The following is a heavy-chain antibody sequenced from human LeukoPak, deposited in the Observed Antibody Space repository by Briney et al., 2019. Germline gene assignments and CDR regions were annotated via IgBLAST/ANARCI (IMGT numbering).Heavy chain of an antibody. J-gene: IGHJ4*02. CDR1: GFTFSSYA. CDR2: ISGSGGST. CDR3: TTATKSGTYSRGY. D-gene: IGHD1-26*01. Sequence: GGSLRLSCAASGFTFSSYAMSWVRQAPGKGLEWVSAISGSGGSTYYAAPVKGRFTISRDDSRNTLFLQMNSLKAEDTAVYYCTTATKSGTYSRGYWGQGTLVTVSS. V-gene: IGHV3-23*01.